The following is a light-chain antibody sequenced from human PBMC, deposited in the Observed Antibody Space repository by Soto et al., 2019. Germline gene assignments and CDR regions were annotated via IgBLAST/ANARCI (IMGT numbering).Light chain of an antibody. CDR1: QNIGNN. V-gene: IGKV3-15*01. CDR3: QRYNNWPLT. J-gene: IGKJ4*01. Sequence: EIVMTQSPATLSVSPGESATLSCRASQNIGNNLAWYQQKPGQAPRLLIYDTSTRATGVPARFSGSRSGTEFTLTINSLQSEDFAVYYCQRYNNWPLTFGGGTKVDI. CDR2: DTS.